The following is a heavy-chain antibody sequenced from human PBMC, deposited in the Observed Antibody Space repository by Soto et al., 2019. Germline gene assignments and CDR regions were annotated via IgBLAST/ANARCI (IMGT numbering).Heavy chain of an antibody. CDR1: GGTCSSYA. CDR3: ARGGYNWSPFDY. D-gene: IGHD1-20*01. Sequence: GASVKVSCKASGGTCSSYAISWVLQAPGQGLEWMGGIIPIFGTANYAQKFQGRVTITADESTSTAYMELSSLRSEDTAVYYCARGGYNWSPFDYWGQGTLVTVSS. CDR2: IIPIFGTA. J-gene: IGHJ4*02. V-gene: IGHV1-69*13.